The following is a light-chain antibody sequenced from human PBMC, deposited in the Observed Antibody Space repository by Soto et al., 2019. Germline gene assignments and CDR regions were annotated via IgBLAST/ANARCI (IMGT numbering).Light chain of an antibody. J-gene: IGKJ4*01. CDR1: QSVSSN. V-gene: IGKV3-15*01. CDR3: QQYGT. Sequence: EIVMTQSPATLSVSPGERATLSCRASQSVSSNLAWYQQKPGQAPRLLIYGASTRATGIPARFSGSGSGTDFTLTISSLQAEDVAVYYCQQYGTFGGGTKVEIK. CDR2: GAS.